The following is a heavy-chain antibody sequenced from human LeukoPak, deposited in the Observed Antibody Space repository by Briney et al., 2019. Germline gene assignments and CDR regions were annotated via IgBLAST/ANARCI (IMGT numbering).Heavy chain of an antibody. Sequence: GGSLRLSCAASGFTFSDYYMSWIRQAPGKGLEWVSYISSSASSIYYADSVKGRFTISRDNVKNSLYLQMNSMRAEDTAVYYCARDWGVGRRDYWGQGTLVTVSS. J-gene: IGHJ4*02. V-gene: IGHV3-11*01. D-gene: IGHD3-10*01. CDR1: GFTFSDYY. CDR3: ARDWGVGRRDY. CDR2: ISSSASSI.